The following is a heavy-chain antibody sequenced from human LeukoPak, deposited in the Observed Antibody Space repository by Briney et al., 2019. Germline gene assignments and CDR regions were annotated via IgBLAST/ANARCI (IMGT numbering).Heavy chain of an antibody. CDR3: ARHYYGSGSILYYGMDV. CDR2: IIPIFGTA. CDR1: GGTFSSYA. J-gene: IGHJ6*04. V-gene: IGHV1-69*13. Sequence: SVKVSCTASGGTFSSYAISWVRQAPGQGLEWMGMIIPIFGTANYAQKFQGRVTITADESTSTAHMELSSLRSEDTAVYYCARHYYGSGSILYYGMDVWGKGTTVTVSS. D-gene: IGHD3-10*01.